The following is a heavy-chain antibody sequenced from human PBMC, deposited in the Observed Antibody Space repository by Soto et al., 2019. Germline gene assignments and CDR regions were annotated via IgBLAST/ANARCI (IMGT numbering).Heavy chain of an antibody. J-gene: IGHJ4*02. CDR3: ARQLYSSGWRDVDY. CDR1: GGSISSSSYY. D-gene: IGHD6-19*01. V-gene: IGHV4-39*01. Sequence: SETLSLTCTVSGGSISSSSYYWGWIRQPPGKGLEWIGSIYYSGSTYYNASLKSRVTISVDTSKNQFSLKLSSVTAADTAVYYCARQLYSSGWRDVDYWGQGTLVTVSS. CDR2: IYYSGST.